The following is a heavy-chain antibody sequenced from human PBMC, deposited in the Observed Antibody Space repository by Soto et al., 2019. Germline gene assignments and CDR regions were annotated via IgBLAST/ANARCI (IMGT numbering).Heavy chain of an antibody. CDR3: AKDVEGGSLFRGAFHY. J-gene: IGHJ4*02. D-gene: IGHD1-26*01. CDR1: RFTFTSYA. Sequence: GGSLRLSCVASRFTFTSYAMSWVRQAPGKGLEWVAAISASGGATIHADSVKGRLTISRDNSKNTLYLQMNSLRAEDTAVYYCAKDVEGGSLFRGAFHYCGQGTDVTVST. V-gene: IGHV3-23*01. CDR2: ISASGGAT.